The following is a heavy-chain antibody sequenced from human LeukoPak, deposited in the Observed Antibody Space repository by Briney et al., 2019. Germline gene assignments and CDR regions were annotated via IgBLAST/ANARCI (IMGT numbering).Heavy chain of an antibody. V-gene: IGHV3-23*01. CDR1: GFTFSTYA. CDR3: AKEEGYLYYFDY. J-gene: IGHJ4*02. Sequence: GGSLRLSCAASGFTFSTYAMTWVRQAPGQGLEWVSSISGSGSGTYYADSVKGRFTISRDNSKNTLYLQMNSLRAEDTAVYYCAKEEGYLYYFDYWGQGTLVTVSS. CDR2: ISGSGSGT. D-gene: IGHD5-24*01.